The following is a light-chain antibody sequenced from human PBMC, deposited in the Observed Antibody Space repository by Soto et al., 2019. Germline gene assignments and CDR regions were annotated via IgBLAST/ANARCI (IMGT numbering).Light chain of an antibody. CDR2: RAS. CDR1: QSVSSSY. CDR3: QPYGSSPWT. J-gene: IGKJ1*01. Sequence: EIVLTQSPGTLSLSPGERATLSCRASQSVSSSYLAWYQQKPGQAPRLLLYRASSSAPGIPDRFSGSGSGTDFTLTISRLEPEDFAVYYCQPYGSSPWTFGQGTKVEIK. V-gene: IGKV3-20*01.